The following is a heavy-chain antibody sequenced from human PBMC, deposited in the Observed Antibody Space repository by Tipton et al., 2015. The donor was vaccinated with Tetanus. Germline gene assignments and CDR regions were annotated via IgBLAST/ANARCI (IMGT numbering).Heavy chain of an antibody. V-gene: IGHV4-59*01. D-gene: IGHD1-26*01. CDR2: VHNSGST. CDR1: GGSISTYY. Sequence: TLSLTCTVSGGSISTYYWSWVRQPPGRGLEWIGNVHNSGSTKYSPSLRSRVTLSVDTSKNQFSLKLSAVTAADTAVYYCARGLDQFKSGNLWGQGTLVTVSS. CDR3: ARGLDQFKSGNL. J-gene: IGHJ4*02.